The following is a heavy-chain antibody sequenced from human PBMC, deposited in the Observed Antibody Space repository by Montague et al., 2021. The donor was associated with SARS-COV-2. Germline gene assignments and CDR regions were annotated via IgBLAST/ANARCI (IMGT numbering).Heavy chain of an antibody. Sequence: PALVKPTQTLTLTCTFSGFSVSTGGLCVSWIRQPPGKALEWLALIDWDDDTYYSTSLKTRLAISKDTSNNQVVLTMTDMDPVDTGTYYCARIPEYSSGGGPDWYLDLWGRGTLVTVSS. D-gene: IGHD6-19*01. J-gene: IGHJ2*01. CDR3: ARIPEYSSGGGPDWYLDL. CDR2: IDWDDDT. CDR1: GFSVSTGGLC. V-gene: IGHV2-70*01.